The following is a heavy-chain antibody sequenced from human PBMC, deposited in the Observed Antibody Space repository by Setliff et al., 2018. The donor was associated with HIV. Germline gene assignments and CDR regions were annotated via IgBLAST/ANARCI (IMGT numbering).Heavy chain of an antibody. J-gene: IGHJ4*02. Sequence: PGGSLRLSCEASGFTFSDYSMNWVRQAPGKGLEWISYISSISTTTHYADSVKGRFTITRDNAKDSLYLQMNSLRAEDTAVYFCARDFRVQLERRSGGYWGQGTLVTVSS. CDR1: GFTFSDYS. D-gene: IGHD1-1*01. CDR2: ISSISTTT. CDR3: ARDFRVQLERRSGGY. V-gene: IGHV3-48*01.